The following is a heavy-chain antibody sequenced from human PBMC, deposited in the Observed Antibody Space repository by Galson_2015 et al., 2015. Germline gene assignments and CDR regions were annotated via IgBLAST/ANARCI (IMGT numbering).Heavy chain of an antibody. CDR1: GFTFSNYD. CDR3: ARDSVGATAYYYYYMDV. Sequence: SLRLSCAASGFTFSNYDMNWVRQAPGRGLEWVSYFTTSGSFTSYADSVKGRFTISRDNAKRSLFLQMNSLRAEDTAVYYCARDSVGATAYYYYYMDVWGKGTTVTVSS. CDR2: FTTSGSFT. D-gene: IGHD1-26*01. V-gene: IGHV3-48*03. J-gene: IGHJ6*03.